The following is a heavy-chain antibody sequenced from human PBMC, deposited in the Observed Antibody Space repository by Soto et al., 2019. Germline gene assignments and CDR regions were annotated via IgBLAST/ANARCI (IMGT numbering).Heavy chain of an antibody. J-gene: IGHJ4*02. CDR1: EFAFSNSY. CDR3: AGGYGGIDY. Sequence: GGSLRLSCAASEFAFSNSYMNWVRQAPGKGLEWVSSISSSGSSIYYADSLKGRFTISRDNAKNSLYLQMNSLRAEDTAVYYCAGGYGGIDYWGEGTLVTVSS. D-gene: IGHD3-10*01. CDR2: ISSSGSSI. V-gene: IGHV3-21*01.